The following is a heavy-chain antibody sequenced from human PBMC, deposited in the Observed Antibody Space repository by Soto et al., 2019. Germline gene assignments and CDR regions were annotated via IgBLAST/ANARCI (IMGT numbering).Heavy chain of an antibody. Sequence: TLSLTCTVSGGSFSGYFWTWIRQPPGKGLEWLAEINHSGITNYNPSVESRVSMSVDTSKNQFSLRLYSVTAADTAVYYCVRGPYNYNSRYFDYWGQGTLVTVSS. J-gene: IGHJ4*02. V-gene: IGHV4-34*01. CDR1: GGSFSGYF. D-gene: IGHD1-1*01. CDR2: INHSGIT. CDR3: VRGPYNYNSRYFDY.